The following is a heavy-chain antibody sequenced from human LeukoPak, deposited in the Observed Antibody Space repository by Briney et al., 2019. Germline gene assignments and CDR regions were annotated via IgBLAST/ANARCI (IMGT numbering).Heavy chain of an antibody. CDR2: TYSGGTT. CDR3: ARDQNY. J-gene: IGHJ4*02. CDR1: GFTVSTNY. Sequence: GGSLRLCCVASGFTVSTNYMSWVRQAAGKGLEWVSVTYSGGTTYYADSVKGRFTISTDNSQNTLYLQMNSLRPEDTAVYYCARDQNYWGQGTLVTVSS. V-gene: IGHV3-66*02.